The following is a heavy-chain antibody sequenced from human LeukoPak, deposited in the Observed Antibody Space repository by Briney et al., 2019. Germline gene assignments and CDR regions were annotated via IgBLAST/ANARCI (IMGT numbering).Heavy chain of an antibody. CDR2: ISYDGSNK. CDR1: GFTFSSYG. J-gene: IGHJ4*02. V-gene: IGHV3-30*03. Sequence: GGSLRLSCAASGFTFSSYGMHWVRQAPGKGLEWVAVISYDGSNKYYADSVKGRFTISRDNSRNTLYVQMNGLRSEDTAVYYCARGNIAIRYGPLEYWGQGTLVTVSS. CDR3: ARGNIAIRYGPLEY. D-gene: IGHD2/OR15-2a*01.